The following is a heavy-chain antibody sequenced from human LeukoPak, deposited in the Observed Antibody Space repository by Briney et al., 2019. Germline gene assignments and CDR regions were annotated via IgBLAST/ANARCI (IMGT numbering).Heavy chain of an antibody. CDR3: ARDYCSGGSCYYSY. J-gene: IGHJ4*02. Sequence: PGGSLRLSCAASGFTFSSYSMNWVRRAPGKGLEWVSSISSSSSYIYYADSVKDRFTISRDNAKNSLYLQMNSLRAEDTAVYYCARDYCSGGSCYYSYWGQGTLVTVSS. CDR1: GFTFSSYS. D-gene: IGHD2-15*01. V-gene: IGHV3-21*01. CDR2: ISSSSSYI.